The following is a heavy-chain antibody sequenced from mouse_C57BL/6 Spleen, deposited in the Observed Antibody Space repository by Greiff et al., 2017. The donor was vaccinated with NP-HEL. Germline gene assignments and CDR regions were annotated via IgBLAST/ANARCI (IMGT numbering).Heavy chain of an antibody. CDR1: GYTFTDYE. CDR3: ARYGLLLRGVDY. V-gene: IGHV1-15*01. D-gene: IGHD1-1*01. Sequence: VQLQQSGAELVRPGASVTLSCKASGYTFTDYEMHWVKQTPVHGLEWIGAIDPETGGTAYNQKFKGKAILTADKSSSTAYMQLSSLTSEDSAVYYCARYGLLLRGVDYWGQGTTLTVSS. CDR2: IDPETGGT. J-gene: IGHJ2*01.